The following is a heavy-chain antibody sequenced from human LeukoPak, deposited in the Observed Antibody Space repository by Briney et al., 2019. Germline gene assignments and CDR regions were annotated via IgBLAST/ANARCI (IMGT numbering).Heavy chain of an antibody. D-gene: IGHD7-27*01. V-gene: IGHV4-59*08. J-gene: IGHJ5*02. CDR2: IHYSGST. CDR1: GGSISSSY. CDR3: ARHDPGWFDT. Sequence: SESLSLTCTVSGGSISSSYWSWIRQPPGKGLEWIGYIHYSGSTNYNPSLKSRATISVDTSKAHFSLKLSSATATDTAAYYCARHDPGWFDTWGQGTLVTVSS.